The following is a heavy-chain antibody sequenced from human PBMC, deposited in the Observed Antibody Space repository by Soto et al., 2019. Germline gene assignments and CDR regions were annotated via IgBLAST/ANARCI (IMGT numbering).Heavy chain of an antibody. CDR1: GFTVSSNY. Sequence: GGSLRLSCAASGFTVSSNYMSWVRQAPGKGLEWVSVIYSGGSTYYADSVKGRFTISRDNSKNTLYLQMNSLRAEDTAVYYCASAVGATHYYYGMDVWGQGTTVTVSS. J-gene: IGHJ6*02. V-gene: IGHV3-53*01. CDR3: ASAVGATHYYYGMDV. D-gene: IGHD1-26*01. CDR2: IYSGGST.